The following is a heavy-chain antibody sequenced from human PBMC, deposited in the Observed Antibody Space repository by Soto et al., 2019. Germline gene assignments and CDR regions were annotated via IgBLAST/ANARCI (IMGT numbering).Heavy chain of an antibody. CDR3: ARHANLVRGGVDVFDV. CDR1: GGSISGYY. D-gene: IGHD3-10*01. V-gene: IGHV4-59*01. CDR2: VYYRGST. J-gene: IGHJ3*01. Sequence: SETLSLTCTGSGGSISGYYWTWIRQPPGKGLEWIAYVYYRGSTHYNPSIKSRLTISVDTSKNQLSLKLSSVTAADTAVYYRARHANLVRGGVDVFDVWGQGAVVT.